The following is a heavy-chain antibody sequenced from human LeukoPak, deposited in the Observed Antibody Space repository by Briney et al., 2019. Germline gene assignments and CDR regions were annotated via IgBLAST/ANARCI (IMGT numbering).Heavy chain of an antibody. Sequence: SQTLSLTCAISGDSVSSNSAAWNWIRQSPSRGLEWLGRTYYRSKWYNDYAVSVKSRITINPDTSKNQFSLQLNSVTPEDTAAYYCARAWFEYSSSSYWFDPWGQGTLVTVSS. V-gene: IGHV6-1*01. CDR3: ARAWFEYSSSSYWFDP. CDR2: TYYRSKWYN. CDR1: GDSVSSNSAA. J-gene: IGHJ5*02. D-gene: IGHD6-6*01.